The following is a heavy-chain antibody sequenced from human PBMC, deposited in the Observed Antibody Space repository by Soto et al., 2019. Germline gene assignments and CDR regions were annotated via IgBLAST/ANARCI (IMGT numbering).Heavy chain of an antibody. CDR2: IYWDDDK. D-gene: IGHD3-22*01. CDR1: GFSLSTSGVG. J-gene: IGHJ4*02. Sequence: QITLKESGPTLVKPTQTLTLTCTFSGFSLSTSGVGVGWIRQPPGKALEWLALIYWDDDKRYSPSLKSRLTITNDTAKTQVVRTMTNMDPGDTATYYCAHSNYDISGYYGGGVLDYWVQGPLVTVSS. V-gene: IGHV2-5*02. CDR3: AHSNYDISGYYGGGVLDY.